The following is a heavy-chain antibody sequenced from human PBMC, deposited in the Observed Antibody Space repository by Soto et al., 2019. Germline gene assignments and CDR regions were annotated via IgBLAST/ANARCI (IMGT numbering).Heavy chain of an antibody. CDR1: GGTFSSYA. D-gene: IGHD6-13*01. Sequence: SVKVCCKSSGGTFSSYASSWVRQAPGQGLEWMGGIIPIFGTANYAQKFQGRVTITADESTSTAYMELNSLRAEDTAVYYCARDRLSSSWPYYYYYYGMDVWGQGTTVNVS. CDR3: ARDRLSSSWPYYYYYYGMDV. CDR2: IIPIFGTA. J-gene: IGHJ6*02. V-gene: IGHV1-69*13.